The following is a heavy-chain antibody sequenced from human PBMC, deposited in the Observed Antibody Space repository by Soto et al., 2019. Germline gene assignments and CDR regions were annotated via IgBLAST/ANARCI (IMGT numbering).Heavy chain of an antibody. CDR2: IYYSGST. D-gene: IGHD3-9*01. V-gene: IGHV4-59*01. CDR3: ARVPYYDILTGFRDRYYFDY. Sequence: SETLSLTCTVSGGSISSYYWSWIRQPPGKGLEWIGYIYYSGSTNYNPSLKSRVTISVDTSKNQFSLKLSSVTAADTAVYYCARVPYYDILTGFRDRYYFDYWGQGTLVTVS. CDR1: GGSISSYY. J-gene: IGHJ4*02.